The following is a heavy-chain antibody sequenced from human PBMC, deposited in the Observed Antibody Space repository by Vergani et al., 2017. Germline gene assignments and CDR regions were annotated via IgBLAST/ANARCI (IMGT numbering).Heavy chain of an antibody. J-gene: IGHJ4*02. CDR3: AKHFRVWGIDY. Sequence: QVQLVESGGGVVQRGGSLRLSCATSGLTLSNYDMQWIRQGPGKGLKFVAFIQFDGSNQYYAASVKGRFTLSRDFSKNTLYLQMNSLRTDDTATYYCAKHFRVWGIDYWGQGTQVIVSS. D-gene: IGHD3-16*01. CDR2: IQFDGSNQ. CDR1: GLTLSNYD. V-gene: IGHV3-30*02.